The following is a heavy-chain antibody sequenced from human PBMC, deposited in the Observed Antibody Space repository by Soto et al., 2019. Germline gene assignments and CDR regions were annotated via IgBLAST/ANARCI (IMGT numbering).Heavy chain of an antibody. V-gene: IGHV3-30*18. J-gene: IGHJ4*02. Sequence: QVQLVESGGGVVQPGRSLRLSCAASGFTFSTYTMHWVRQAPGKGLEWVALISYDGSNQYYADSVRGRFTISRDNSKNTVFVQNSRLGSGGTATYYCAKGGYGGGCYGGGHFDYWGQGTLVTVSS. D-gene: IGHD5-18*01. CDR1: GFTFSTYT. CDR2: ISYDGSNQ. CDR3: AKGGYGGGCYGGGHFDY.